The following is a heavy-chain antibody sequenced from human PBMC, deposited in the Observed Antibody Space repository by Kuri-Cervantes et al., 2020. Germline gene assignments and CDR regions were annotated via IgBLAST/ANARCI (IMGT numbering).Heavy chain of an antibody. CDR1: GFTFSSYG. CDR2: IWYDGSNK. V-gene: IGHV3-33*06. CDR3: AKDIRRPSTGIVGATTGDY. J-gene: IGHJ4*02. D-gene: IGHD1-26*01. Sequence: GGSLRLSCAASGFTFSSYGMHWVRQAPGKGLEWVAVIWYDGSNKYYADSVKGRFTISRDNSKNTLYLQMNSLRAEDTAVYYCAKDIRRPSTGIVGATTGDYWGQGTLVTVSS.